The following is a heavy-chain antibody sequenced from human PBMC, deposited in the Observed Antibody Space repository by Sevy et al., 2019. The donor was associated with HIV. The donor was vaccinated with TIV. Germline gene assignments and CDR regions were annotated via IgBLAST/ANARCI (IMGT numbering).Heavy chain of an antibody. J-gene: IGHJ4*02. CDR2: INPSGGST. V-gene: IGHV1-46*01. D-gene: IGHD3-22*01. CDR3: ARAVVVKWLLH. CDR1: GYTFTSYY. Sequence: ASVKVSCKASGYTFTSYYMHWVRQAPGQGLEWMGIINPSGGSTSYAQKFQGRVTMTRDTSTSTVYMELSSLRSEDTAVDYCARAVVVKWLLHWGQGTLVTVSS.